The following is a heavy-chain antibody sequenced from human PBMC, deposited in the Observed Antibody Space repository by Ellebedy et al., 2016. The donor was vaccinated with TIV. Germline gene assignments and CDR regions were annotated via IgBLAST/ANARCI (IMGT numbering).Heavy chain of an antibody. CDR2: ISYDGSNK. D-gene: IGHD1-26*01. CDR3: AKDDAPSGSYGYYYYGMDV. J-gene: IGHJ6*02. V-gene: IGHV3-30*18. Sequence: GGSLRLSXAASGFTFSSYGMHWVRQAPGKGLEWVAVISYDGSNKYYADSVKGRFTISRDNSKNTLYLQMNSLRAEDTAVYYCAKDDAPSGSYGYYYYGMDVWGQGTTVTVSS. CDR1: GFTFSSYG.